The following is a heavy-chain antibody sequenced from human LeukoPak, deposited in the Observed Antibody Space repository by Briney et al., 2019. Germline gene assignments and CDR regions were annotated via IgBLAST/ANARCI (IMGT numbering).Heavy chain of an antibody. D-gene: IGHD6-13*01. Sequence: ASVKVSCKASGYTFTGYYMHWVRQAPGQGLEWMGWINPNSGGTNYAQKFQGRVTMTRDTSISTAYMELSRLRSDDTAVYYCARGEQELVLYYYYMEVWGKGTTVTVSS. CDR1: GYTFTGYY. CDR3: ARGEQELVLYYYYMEV. J-gene: IGHJ6*03. V-gene: IGHV1-2*02. CDR2: INPNSGGT.